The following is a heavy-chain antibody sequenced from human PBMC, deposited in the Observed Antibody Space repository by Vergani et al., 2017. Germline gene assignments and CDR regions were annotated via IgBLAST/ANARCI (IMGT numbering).Heavy chain of an antibody. CDR2: ISYDGSNK. D-gene: IGHD3-22*01. CDR3: ARTAEYYYDSSGTNAFDI. Sequence: QVQLVESGGGVVQPGRSLRLSCAASGFTFSSYAMHWVRQAPGKGLEWVAVISYDGSNKYYADSVKGRFTISRDNSKNTLYPQMNSLRAEDTAVYYCARTAEYYYDSSGTNAFDIWGQGTMVTVSS. V-gene: IGHV3-30*01. CDR1: GFTFSSYA. J-gene: IGHJ3*02.